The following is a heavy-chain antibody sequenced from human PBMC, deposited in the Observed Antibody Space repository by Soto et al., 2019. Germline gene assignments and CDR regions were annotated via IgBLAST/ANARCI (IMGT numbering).Heavy chain of an antibody. Sequence: SETLSLTCTVSGGSISSSSYYWGWIRQPPGKGLEWIGSIYYSGSTYYNPSLKSRVTISVDTSKNQFSLKLSSVTAADTAVYYCARQKLGYCTNGVCYHPQPYGMDVWGQGTTVTVSS. J-gene: IGHJ6*02. D-gene: IGHD2-8*01. CDR3: ARQKLGYCTNGVCYHPQPYGMDV. V-gene: IGHV4-39*01. CDR2: IYYSGST. CDR1: GGSISSSSYY.